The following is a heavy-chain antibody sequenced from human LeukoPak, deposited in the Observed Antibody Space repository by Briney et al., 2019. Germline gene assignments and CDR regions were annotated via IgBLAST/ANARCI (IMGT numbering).Heavy chain of an antibody. J-gene: IGHJ4*02. CDR2: IYYSGST. D-gene: IGHD2-2*01. CDR3: ARAYGYCSSTSCYEGGEYFDY. CDR1: GGSISSYY. V-gene: IGHV4-59*01. Sequence: SETLSLTCTVSGGSISSYYWSWIRQPPGKGPEWIGYIYYSGSTNYNPSLKSRVTISVDTSKNQFSLKLSSVTAADTAVYYCARAYGYCSSTSCYEGGEYFDYWGQGTLVTVSS.